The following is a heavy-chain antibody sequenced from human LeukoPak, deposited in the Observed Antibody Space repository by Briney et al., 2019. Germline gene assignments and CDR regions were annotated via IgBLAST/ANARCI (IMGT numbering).Heavy chain of an antibody. V-gene: IGHV3-21*04. CDR1: GNYW. D-gene: IGHD3-22*01. Sequence: GGSLRLSCAASGNYWMHWVRQAPGKGLEWVSSISSSSSYIYYADSVKGRFTISRDNAKNSLYLQMNSLRAEDTAVYYCARDLYYYDSSGYYLTFDYWSQGTLVTVSS. J-gene: IGHJ4*02. CDR3: ARDLYYYDSSGYYLTFDY. CDR2: ISSSSSYI.